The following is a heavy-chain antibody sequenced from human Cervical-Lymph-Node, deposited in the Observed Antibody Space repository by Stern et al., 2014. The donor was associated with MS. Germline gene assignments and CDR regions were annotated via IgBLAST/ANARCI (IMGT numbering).Heavy chain of an antibody. CDR2: IYPDDSDT. CDR1: GYTFTNNW. CDR3: GSPPPRRKWDDPNYGMDV. J-gene: IGHJ6*02. Sequence: VQLLESGAEVKKPGVSLKISCKGSGYTFTNNWIAWVRQMPGKGLEWMGIIYPDDSDTRYSPSLQGQVTISADKSISTAYLQCTILRARDSAVYFWGSPPPRRKWDDPNYGMDVWGQGTTVTVSS. V-gene: IGHV5-51*03. D-gene: IGHD1-1*01.